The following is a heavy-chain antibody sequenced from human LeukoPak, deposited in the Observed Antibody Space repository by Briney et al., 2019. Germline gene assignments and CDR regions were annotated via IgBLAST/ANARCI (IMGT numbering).Heavy chain of an antibody. CDR2: INPNSGGT. J-gene: IGHJ2*01. V-gene: IGHV1-2*02. D-gene: IGHD6-19*01. Sequence: EASVKVSCKASGYTFTGYYMHWVRQAPGQGLEWMGWINPNSGGTNYAQKFQGRVTMTRDTSISTAYMELSRLRSDDTAVYYCARTSSSGWYPWYFDLWGRGTLVTVSS. CDR3: ARTSSSGWYPWYFDL. CDR1: GYTFTGYY.